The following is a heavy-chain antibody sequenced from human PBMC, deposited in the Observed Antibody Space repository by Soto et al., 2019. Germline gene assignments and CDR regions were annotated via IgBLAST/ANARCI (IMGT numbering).Heavy chain of an antibody. CDR1: GFTFSSCS. Sequence: EVQLVESGGGLVKPGGSLRLSCAASGFTFSSCSMNWVRQAPGKGLEWVSSISSNSTYIYYADSVKGRFTISRDNAKNSLYLQMNSLRAEDTAVYYCASPRNSNPPLGMDVWGQGTTVTDTS. J-gene: IGHJ6*02. CDR3: ASPRNSNPPLGMDV. V-gene: IGHV3-21*01. CDR2: ISSNSTYI.